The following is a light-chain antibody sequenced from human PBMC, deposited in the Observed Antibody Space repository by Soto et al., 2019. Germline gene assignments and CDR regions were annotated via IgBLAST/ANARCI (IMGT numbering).Light chain of an antibody. CDR1: SSDIGSYNH. V-gene: IGLV2-14*03. CDR2: AVS. Sequence: QSALTQPASVSGSPGQSITSSCSGTSSDIGSYNHVAWYQQFPGKSPKLMIYAVSDRPSGVSDRFSGSKSGITASLTISGLQTEDEADYYCISYTDRQSYLFGTGTKV. CDR3: ISYTDRQSYL. J-gene: IGLJ1*01.